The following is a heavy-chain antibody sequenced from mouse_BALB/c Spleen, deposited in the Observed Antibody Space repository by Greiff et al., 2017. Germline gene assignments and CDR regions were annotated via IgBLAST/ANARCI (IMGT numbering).Heavy chain of an antibody. CDR2: ISSGSSTI. V-gene: IGHV5-17*02. CDR1: GFTFSSFG. D-gene: IGHD1-1*01. J-gene: IGHJ4*01. CDR3: ARSNGSSLWDY. Sequence: EVKVVESGGGLVQPGGSRKLSCAASGFTFSSFGMHWVRQAPEKGLEWVAYISSGSSTIYYADTVKGRFTISRDNPKNTLFLQMTSLRSEDTAMYYCARSNGSSLWDYWGQGTSVTVSS.